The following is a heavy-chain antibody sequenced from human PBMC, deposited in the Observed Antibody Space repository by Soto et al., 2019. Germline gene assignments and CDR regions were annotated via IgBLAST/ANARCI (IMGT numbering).Heavy chain of an antibody. Sequence: QVQLQESGPGLVKPSETLSLTCTVSGDSVSSGSYYWTWIRQPPGKGLEWIGYLYYTGTTNYNPSLKGRGPMSLDTSSNQFSLRLSSVTAADTAVYFCARTFCSTTSCQAHGMDVWGQGTSVTVSS. CDR3: ARTFCSTTSCQAHGMDV. D-gene: IGHD2-2*01. CDR2: LYYTGTT. CDR1: GDSVSSGSYY. J-gene: IGHJ6*02. V-gene: IGHV4-61*01.